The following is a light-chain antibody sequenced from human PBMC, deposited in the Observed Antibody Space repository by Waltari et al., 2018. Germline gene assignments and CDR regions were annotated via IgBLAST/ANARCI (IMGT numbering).Light chain of an antibody. Sequence: EIVMTQSPATLSVSTGERVTLSCRASQSVSSDLAWYQQKPGQAPRLLMYRASTRATGIPARFSGSGSGTEFTLTISSLQSEDFAIYYCQQYTDWPPNAFGQGPSWRSN. J-gene: IGKJ2*01. CDR3: QQYTDWPPNA. CDR1: QSVSSD. V-gene: IGKV3-15*01. CDR2: RAS.